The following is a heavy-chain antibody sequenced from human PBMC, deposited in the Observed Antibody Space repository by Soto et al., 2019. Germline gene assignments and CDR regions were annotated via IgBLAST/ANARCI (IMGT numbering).Heavy chain of an antibody. CDR3: ARGLGYCSSTSCTNYSAYSYMDV. D-gene: IGHD2-2*01. CDR2: INAGNGNT. CDR1: GYTFTSYA. Sequence: ASVKVSCKASGYTFTSYAMHWVRQAPGQRLEWMGWINAGNGNTKYSQKFQGRVTITRDTSASTAYMELSSLRSEDTAVYYCARGLGYCSSTSCTNYSAYSYMDVWGKGTALTISS. J-gene: IGHJ6*03. V-gene: IGHV1-3*01.